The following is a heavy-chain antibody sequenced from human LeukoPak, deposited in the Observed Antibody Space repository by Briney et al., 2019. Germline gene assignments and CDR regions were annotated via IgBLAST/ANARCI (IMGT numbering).Heavy chain of an antibody. CDR2: IKSDGRT. V-gene: IGHV3-74*01. CDR3: ARAPSEIGGYYPEYFRH. D-gene: IGHD3-22*01. CDR1: GFTLSSYW. Sequence: GGSLRLSCAASGFTLSSYWVHWVRQAPGKGLVWVSRIKSDGRTNYADSVKGRFTISRDNAKNTVSLQMNSLRAEDTGVYYCARAPSEIGGYYPEYFRHWGQGTLVIVSS. J-gene: IGHJ1*01.